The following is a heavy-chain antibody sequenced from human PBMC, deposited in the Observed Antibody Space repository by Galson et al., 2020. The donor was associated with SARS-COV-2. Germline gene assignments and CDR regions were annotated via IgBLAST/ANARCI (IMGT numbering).Heavy chain of an antibody. V-gene: IGHV5-51*01. CDR3: ARTTYYYGSGIYYSGGMDV. CDR1: GYSFTSYW. D-gene: IGHD3-10*01. J-gene: IGHJ6*02. CDR2: IYPGDSDT. Sequence: KIGESLKISCKGSGYSFTSYWIGWVRQMPGKGLEWMGIIYPGDSDTRYSPSFQAQVTISADKSISTAYLQWSSLKASDTAMYYCARTTYYYGSGIYYSGGMDVWVQGTTVTVSS.